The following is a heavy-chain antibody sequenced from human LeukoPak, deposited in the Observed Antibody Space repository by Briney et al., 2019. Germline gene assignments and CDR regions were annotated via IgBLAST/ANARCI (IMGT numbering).Heavy chain of an antibody. J-gene: IGHJ5*02. D-gene: IGHD5-12*01. V-gene: IGHV6-1*01. CDR3: ARDRIVATGGSWFDP. Sequence: PSQTLSLTCAISGDSLSSNSAAWNWLRQSPSRGLEWLGRTYYRSKWYNDYAVSVKSRITINPDTSKNQFSLQLNSVTPEDTAVYYCARDRIVATGGSWFDPWGQGTLVTVSS. CDR1: GDSLSSNSAA. CDR2: TYYRSKWYN.